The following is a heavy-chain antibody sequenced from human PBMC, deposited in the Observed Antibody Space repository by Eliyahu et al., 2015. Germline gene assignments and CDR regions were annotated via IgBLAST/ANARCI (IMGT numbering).Heavy chain of an antibody. CDR1: GGTFSSYA. CDR2: IIPIFGTA. J-gene: IGHJ2*01. V-gene: IGHV1-69*06. D-gene: IGHD4-23*01. CDR3: ARALYGGNRYWYFDL. Sequence: SSVKVSCKASGGTFSSYAISWVRQAPGQGLEWMGGIIPIFGTANYAQKFQGRVTITADKSTSTAYMELSSLRSEDTAVCYCARALYGGNRYWYFDLWGRGTLVTVSS.